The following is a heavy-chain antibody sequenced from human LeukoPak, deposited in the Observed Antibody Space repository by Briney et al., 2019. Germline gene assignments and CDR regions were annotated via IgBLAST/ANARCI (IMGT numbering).Heavy chain of an antibody. J-gene: IGHJ4*02. D-gene: IGHD3-22*01. CDR1: GYTFTSYY. CDR2: INPSGGST. V-gene: IGHV1-46*01. CDR3: ARDLNYYDSSGYYQGDY. Sequence: ASVNVSCKASGYTFTSYYMHWVRQAPGQGLEWMGIINPSGGSTSYAQKFQGRVTMTRDTSTSTVYMELSSLRSEDTAVYYCARDLNYYDSSGYYQGDYWGQGTLVTVSS.